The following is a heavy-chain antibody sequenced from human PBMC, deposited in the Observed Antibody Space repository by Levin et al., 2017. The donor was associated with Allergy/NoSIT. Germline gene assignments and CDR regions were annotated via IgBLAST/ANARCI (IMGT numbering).Heavy chain of an antibody. V-gene: IGHV4-34*01. J-gene: IGHJ6*02. D-gene: IGHD1/OR15-1a*01. CDR3: ARGRREAVWTKSILNYFYYGMDV. Sequence: SETLSLTCAVSGGSFSDYVWIWIRQSPGKGPEWIGQINHSGFTDYNPSLKSRVTISLDTPKSQFSLRLRSVTAADAAKYYCARGRREAVWTKSILNYFYYGMDVWGQGSTVAVSS. CDR1: GGSFSDYV. CDR2: INHSGFT.